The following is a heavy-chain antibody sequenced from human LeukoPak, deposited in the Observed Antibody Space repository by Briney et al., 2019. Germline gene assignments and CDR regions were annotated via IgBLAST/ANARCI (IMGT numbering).Heavy chain of an antibody. V-gene: IGHV4-4*07. Sequence: SETLSLTCTGDSISNYYWSWIRQPAGKGLEWIGRMSISGTTNYNPSLGGRVTMSMDTSKDQFSLRMTSVTAADTAVYYCAREKYYDSSGYSEGIDVWGQGTTVTVS. CDR2: MSISGTT. D-gene: IGHD3-22*01. CDR1: DSISNYY. CDR3: AREKYYDSSGYSEGIDV. J-gene: IGHJ6*02.